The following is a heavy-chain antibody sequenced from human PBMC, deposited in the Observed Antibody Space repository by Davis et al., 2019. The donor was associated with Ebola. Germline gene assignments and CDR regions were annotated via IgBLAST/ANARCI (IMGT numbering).Heavy chain of an antibody. V-gene: IGHV3-74*01. Sequence: GESLKISCAASGFTFSSYWMHWVRQAPGKGLVWVSRINSDGSSTSYADSVKGRFTISRDNAKNTLYLQMNSLRAEDTAVYYCARGYCTGGVCYPHDAFDIWGQGTMVTVSS. CDR2: INSDGSST. CDR3: ARGYCTGGVCYPHDAFDI. D-gene: IGHD2-8*02. J-gene: IGHJ3*02. CDR1: GFTFSSYW.